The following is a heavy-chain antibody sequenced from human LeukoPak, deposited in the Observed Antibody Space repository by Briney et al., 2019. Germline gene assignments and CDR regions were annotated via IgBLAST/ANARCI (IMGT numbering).Heavy chain of an antibody. D-gene: IGHD6-6*01. CDR1: GGSISSYY. CDR2: IYTSGST. CDR3: ARDFSSSSSVYYYYYMDV. J-gene: IGHJ6*03. Sequence: SETLSLTCTVSGGSISSYYWSWIRQPAGKGLEWIGRIYTSGSTNYNPSLKSRVTMSVDTSKNQFSLKLSSVTAADMAVYYCARDFSSSSSVYYYYYMDVWGKGTTVTVSS. V-gene: IGHV4-4*07.